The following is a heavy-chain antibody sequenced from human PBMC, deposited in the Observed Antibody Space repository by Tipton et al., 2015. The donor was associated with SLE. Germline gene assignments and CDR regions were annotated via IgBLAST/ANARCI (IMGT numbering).Heavy chain of an antibody. Sequence: TLSLTCVVYGGSFSGYYWSWIRRPPGKGLEWIGEINHSGSTNYNPSLKSRVTISVDTSKNQFSLKLSSVTAADTAVYYCARGPRASIAARKAFDIWGQGTMVTVSS. CDR1: GGSFSGYY. J-gene: IGHJ3*02. CDR2: INHSGST. D-gene: IGHD6-6*01. CDR3: ARGPRASIAARKAFDI. V-gene: IGHV4-34*01.